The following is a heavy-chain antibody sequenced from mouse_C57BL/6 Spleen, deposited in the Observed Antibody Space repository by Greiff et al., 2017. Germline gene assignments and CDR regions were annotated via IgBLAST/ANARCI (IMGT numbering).Heavy chain of an antibody. CDR1: GYTFTSYW. J-gene: IGHJ4*01. V-gene: IGHV1-69*01. Sequence: QVQLQQPGAELVMPGASVKLSCKASGYTFTSYWMHWVKQRPGQGLEWIGEIDPSDSYTNYNQKFKGKSTLTVDKSSSTAYMQLSSLTSEDSAVYYGARFGGYGSSEAMDYWGQGTSVTVSS. CDR3: ARFGGYGSSEAMDY. CDR2: IDPSDSYT. D-gene: IGHD1-1*01.